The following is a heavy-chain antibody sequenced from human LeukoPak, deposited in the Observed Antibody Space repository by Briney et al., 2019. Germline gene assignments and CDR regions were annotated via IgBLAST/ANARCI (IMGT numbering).Heavy chain of an antibody. V-gene: IGHV3-7*01. CDR3: ARDSKAYDFWSGYYYYYYYMDV. J-gene: IGHJ6*03. CDR2: IKPDGSAQ. Sequence: GGSLRLSCAASGFTFSNSWMSWVRQAPGKGLEWVATIKPDGSAQYYVDSVKGRFTISRDNAKNSLFLQINSLRAEDTAVYYCARDSKAYDFWSGYYYYYYYMDVWGKGTTVTVSS. D-gene: IGHD3-3*01. CDR1: GFTFSNSW.